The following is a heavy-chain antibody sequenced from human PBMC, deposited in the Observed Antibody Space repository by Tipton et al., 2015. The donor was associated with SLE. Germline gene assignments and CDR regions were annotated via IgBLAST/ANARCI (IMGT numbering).Heavy chain of an antibody. V-gene: IGHV4-59*12. Sequence: TLSLTCTVSGGSISNFYWSWIRQPPGKGLEWIGYIYYSGSTNYNPSLRSRVTMSLDMSKNQFSLKLSSVTAADTAVYYCAKGPNIVVVPAAPFDNWGQGTLVIVSS. CDR1: GGSISNFY. CDR2: IYYSGST. CDR3: AKGPNIVVVPAAPFDN. D-gene: IGHD2-2*01. J-gene: IGHJ4*02.